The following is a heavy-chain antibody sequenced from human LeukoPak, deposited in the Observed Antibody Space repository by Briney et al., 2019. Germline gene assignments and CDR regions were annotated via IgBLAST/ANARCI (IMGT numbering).Heavy chain of an antibody. J-gene: IGHJ4*02. CDR2: ISFDGGNK. Sequence: GGSLRLSCAASGFTFSNYAMHWVRRAPGKGLEWVAVISFDGGNKYYADSVKGRFTISRDNSKNTLYLQMNSLRAEDTAVYYCARELPSFDYWGQGTLVTVSS. V-gene: IGHV3-30-3*01. CDR3: ARELPSFDY. CDR1: GFTFSNYA. D-gene: IGHD3-10*01.